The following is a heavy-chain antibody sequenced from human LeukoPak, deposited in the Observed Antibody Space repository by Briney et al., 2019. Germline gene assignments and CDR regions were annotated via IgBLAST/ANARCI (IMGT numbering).Heavy chain of an antibody. CDR1: GFTFSKYW. J-gene: IGHJ4*02. CDR2: IKQDGSEK. V-gene: IGHV3-7*02. CDR3: ASYLAGSGWHFDY. Sequence: GGSLRLSCAASGFTFSKYWMNWVRQAPGKGLEWVANIKQDGSEKFYVDSVKGRFTISRDNAKNSLYLQMNSLRAEDTAVYYCASYLAGSGWHFDYWGQGTLVTVSS. D-gene: IGHD6-19*01.